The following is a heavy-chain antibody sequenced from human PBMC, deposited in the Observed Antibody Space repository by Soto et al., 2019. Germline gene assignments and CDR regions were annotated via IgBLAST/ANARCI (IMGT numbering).Heavy chain of an antibody. Sequence: PSETLSLTCTVSGGSISSGDYYWSWIRQPPGKGLEWIGYIYYSGSTYYNPSLKSRVTISVDTSKNQFSLKLSSVTAADTAVYYCARGGGATWWFDPWGQGTLVTVS. CDR3: ARGGGATWWFDP. J-gene: IGHJ5*02. V-gene: IGHV4-30-4*01. CDR2: IYYSGST. CDR1: GGSISSGDYY. D-gene: IGHD1-26*01.